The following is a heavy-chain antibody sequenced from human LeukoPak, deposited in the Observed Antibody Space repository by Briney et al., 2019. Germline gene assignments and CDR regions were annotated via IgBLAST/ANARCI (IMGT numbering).Heavy chain of an antibody. D-gene: IGHD3-10*01. V-gene: IGHV1-18*01. CDR3: ARGGYYGSGSFPDY. Sequence: ASVKVSCKASTYNFGSFGINWVRQAPGQGLEWVGWISAYNGDTNYAQKFQGRVTMTTDTSTSTAYMDLRSLTSDDTAVYYCARGGYYGSGSFPDYWGQGTLVTVSS. CDR2: ISAYNGDT. J-gene: IGHJ4*02. CDR1: TYNFGSFG.